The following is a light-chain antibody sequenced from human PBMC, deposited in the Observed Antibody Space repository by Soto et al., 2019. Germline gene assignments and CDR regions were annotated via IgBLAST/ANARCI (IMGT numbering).Light chain of an antibody. CDR1: SSNIGAGYD. J-gene: IGLJ1*01. V-gene: IGLV1-40*01. CDR3: QSYDSSQSAFYV. CDR2: GNS. Sequence: QSVLTQAPSVSGAPGQRVTISCTGSSSNIGAGYDVHWYQQLPGTAPKLLIYGNSNRPSGVPDRFSGSKSGTSASLATTGLQAEDEADYYCQSYDSSQSAFYVFGTGTKLTVL.